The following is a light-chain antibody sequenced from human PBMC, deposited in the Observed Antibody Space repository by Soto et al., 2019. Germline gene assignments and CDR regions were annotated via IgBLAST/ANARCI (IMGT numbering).Light chain of an antibody. CDR2: AAS. CDR3: QKYNSAPRT. CDR1: QGISND. Sequence: DIQMTQSPSSLSASVGDSVTITCRASQGISNDLAWYQQKPGKVPKLLIYAASTLQSGVPSRFSGSGSGTDFTLTISSLQPEDVATYYWQKYNSAPRTFGPGTKVYIK. J-gene: IGKJ3*01. V-gene: IGKV1-27*01.